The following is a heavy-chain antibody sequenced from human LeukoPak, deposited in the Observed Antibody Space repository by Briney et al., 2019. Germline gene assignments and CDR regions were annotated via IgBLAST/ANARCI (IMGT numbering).Heavy chain of an antibody. Sequence: PGESLKISCKGSGYSFTSYWIGWVRQTPGKGLGWMGIIHPADSDIVYSPSFQGQVTISADNSINTAYLQWSCLKASDTAIYYCARRHYYTTDFDPWGQGTLVTVSS. CDR2: IHPADSDI. CDR1: GYSFTSYW. V-gene: IGHV5-51*01. D-gene: IGHD3-3*01. J-gene: IGHJ5*02. CDR3: ARRHYYTTDFDP.